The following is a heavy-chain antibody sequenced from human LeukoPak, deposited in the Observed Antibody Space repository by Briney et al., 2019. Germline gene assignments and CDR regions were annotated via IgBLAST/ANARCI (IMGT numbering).Heavy chain of an antibody. J-gene: IGHJ4*02. V-gene: IGHV3-23*01. D-gene: IGHD1-26*01. CDR3: AKIVGATTGYFDF. Sequence: GGSLRLSCAVSGFTFSNAWMSWVRQAPGKGLEWVSSISGGGGSTYYADSVKGRFTISRDNSKNTLYLQMNSLRAEDTAVYYCAKIVGATTGYFDFWGQGTLVTVSS. CDR2: ISGGGGST. CDR1: GFTFSNAW.